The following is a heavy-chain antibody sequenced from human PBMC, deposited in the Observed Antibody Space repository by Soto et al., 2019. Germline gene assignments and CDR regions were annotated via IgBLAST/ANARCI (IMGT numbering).Heavy chain of an antibody. D-gene: IGHD3-10*01. Sequence: QLVESGGGLVKPGGSLRVSCAASRFAFSSYSMHWVRQAPMKGLEWVASINSVASYVYYADSVEGHFTISRDNAKNSVYLQMNSLRAEDTAVYYCTRDRSSFMRGRIRGPYGGLDVWGQGTTVLVS. CDR1: RFAFSSYS. CDR3: TRDRSSFMRGRIRGPYGGLDV. CDR2: INSVASYV. J-gene: IGHJ6*02. V-gene: IGHV3-21*01.